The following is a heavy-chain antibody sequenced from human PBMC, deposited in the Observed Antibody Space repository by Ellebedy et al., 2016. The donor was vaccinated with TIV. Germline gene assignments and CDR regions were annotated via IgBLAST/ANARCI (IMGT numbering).Heavy chain of an antibody. CDR3: ARGKSNLYRSIVARPYDY. V-gene: IGHV4-34*01. Sequence: MPSETLSLTCAVYVGSFSGYYWSWIRQPPGKGLEWIGEINHSGSTNYNPSLTSRVTISVDTSKNQFSLKVNSVTAADTAVYYCARGKSNLYRSIVARPYDYWGQGTLVTVSS. J-gene: IGHJ4*02. CDR2: INHSGST. D-gene: IGHD6-6*01. CDR1: VGSFSGYY.